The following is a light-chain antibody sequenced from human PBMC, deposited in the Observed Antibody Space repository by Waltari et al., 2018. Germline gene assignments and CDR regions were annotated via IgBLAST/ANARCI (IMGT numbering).Light chain of an antibody. CDR1: TGAATSCSS. V-gene: IGLV7-43*01. J-gene: IGLJ3*02. CDR2: STN. CDR3: LLYYGGAQWV. Sequence: QTVVTQAPSLTVSPGETVTPTCPSSTGAATSCSSPYWFQQKPGQAPRSLMYSTNNKHAWTPALFSGSLLGGKAVLALSGVQPEDEADYYFLLYYGGAQWVFGGGTRLTVL.